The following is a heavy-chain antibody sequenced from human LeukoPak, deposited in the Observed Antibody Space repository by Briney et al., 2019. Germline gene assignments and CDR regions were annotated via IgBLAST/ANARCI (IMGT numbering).Heavy chain of an antibody. D-gene: IGHD3-22*01. CDR2: FGTRSTSI. CDR3: AREVSEGFDF. V-gene: IGHV3-21*01. CDR1: GFTFSGYS. Sequence: PGGSLRLSCTASGFTFSGYSMNWIRQAPGKGLEWVSSFGTRSTSIYHAGSVKGRFAISRDNAKNSLYLQMNSLRAEDTALYYCAREVSEGFDFWGQGALVTVSS. J-gene: IGHJ4*02.